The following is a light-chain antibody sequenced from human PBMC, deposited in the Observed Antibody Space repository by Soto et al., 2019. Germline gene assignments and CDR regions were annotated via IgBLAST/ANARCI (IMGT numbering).Light chain of an antibody. CDR2: ENY. J-gene: IGLJ1*01. V-gene: IGLV1-51*02. CDR1: NSNIGNNY. Sequence: QSVSTQPPSVSAAPGQRVTISCSGSNSNIGNNYVSWYRQLPGTAPKLLIYENYKRPSGIPDRFSGSKSGTSATLGITGLQTGDEADYYCGTWDGILSAGVFGAGTKLTVL. CDR3: GTWDGILSAGV.